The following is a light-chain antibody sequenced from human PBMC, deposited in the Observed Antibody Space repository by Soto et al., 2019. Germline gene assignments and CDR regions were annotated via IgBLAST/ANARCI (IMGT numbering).Light chain of an antibody. CDR2: GVS. CDR3: SSFTSSSTLGL. J-gene: IGLJ2*01. CDR1: SSDVGGYNY. Sequence: QSALAQPASVSGSPGQSITISCTGTSSDVGGYNYVSWYQQHPGKAPKLMIYGVSNRPSGVSDRFSGSKSGNTASLTISGLQAEDEADYFCSSFTSSSTLGLFGGGTKVTVL. V-gene: IGLV2-14*01.